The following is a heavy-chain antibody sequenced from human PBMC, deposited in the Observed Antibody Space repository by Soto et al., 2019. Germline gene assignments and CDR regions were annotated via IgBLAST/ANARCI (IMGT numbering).Heavy chain of an antibody. D-gene: IGHD1-20*01. CDR2: IYYSGST. CDR1: GGSVSSGSYY. V-gene: IGHV4-61*01. CDR3: ARHITRDGYNDGLDP. J-gene: IGHJ5*02. Sequence: SETLSLTCTVSGGSVSSGSYYWSWIRQPPGKGLEWIGYIYYSGSTNYNPSLKSRVTISVDTSKNQFSLKLSSVTAADTAVYYCARHITRDGYNDGLDPWGQGTLVTVSS.